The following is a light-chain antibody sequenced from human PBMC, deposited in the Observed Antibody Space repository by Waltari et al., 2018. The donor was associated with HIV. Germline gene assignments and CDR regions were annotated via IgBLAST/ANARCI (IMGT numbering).Light chain of an antibody. CDR3: QQYNNYLYT. Sequence: DIQMTQSPSTLSASVGDRVTITCRASQTISQWLAWYQQKPGKAPNLLIYKASTLVNGVPSRFSGSGSGTEFTLTITSLQPDDLATYFCQQYNNYLYTFGQGTKVEI. V-gene: IGKV1-5*03. CDR2: KAS. J-gene: IGKJ2*01. CDR1: QTISQW.